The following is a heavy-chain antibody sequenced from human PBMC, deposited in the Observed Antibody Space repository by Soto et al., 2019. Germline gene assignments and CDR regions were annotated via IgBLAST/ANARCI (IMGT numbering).Heavy chain of an antibody. V-gene: IGHV3-11*06. CDR1: GFPFSDYY. J-gene: IGHJ4*02. Sequence: GSLRLSCAASGFPFSDYYMSWIRQAPGEGLEWISYTSSSAYTIYADSVKGRFTISRDNAKNSLFLQMTSLRVEDTAVYYCARNFDSGGYYSDYWGQGTLVTVSS. CDR3: ARNFDSGGYYSDY. CDR2: TSSSAYT. D-gene: IGHD3-22*01.